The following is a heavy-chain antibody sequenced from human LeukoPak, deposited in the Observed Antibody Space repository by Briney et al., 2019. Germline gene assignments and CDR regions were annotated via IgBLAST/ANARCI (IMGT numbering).Heavy chain of an antibody. CDR3: ARYYYGSGSEFRYYFDY. CDR2: IDPSDSYT. V-gene: IGHV5-10-1*01. Sequence: GESLKISCKGSGYSFTSYWIGWVRRMPGKGLEWMGRIDPSDSYTNYSPSFQGHVTISADKSISTAYLQWSSLKASDTAMYYCARYYYGSGSEFRYYFDYWGQGTLVTVSS. J-gene: IGHJ4*02. CDR1: GYSFTSYW. D-gene: IGHD3-10*01.